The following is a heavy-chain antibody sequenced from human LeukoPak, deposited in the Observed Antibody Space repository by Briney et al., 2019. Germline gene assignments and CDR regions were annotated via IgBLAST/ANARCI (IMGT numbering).Heavy chain of an antibody. CDR3: AKYQPRYYYGSSGYSDY. J-gene: IGHJ4*02. CDR1: GFTFSSYA. V-gene: IGHV3-23*01. Sequence: GGSLRLSCAASGFTFSSYAMSWVRQAPGKGLEWVSAISGSGGSTYYADSVKGRFTISRDNSKNTLYLQMNSLRAEDTAVYYCAKYQPRYYYGSSGYSDYWGQGTLVTVSS. D-gene: IGHD3-22*01. CDR2: ISGSGGST.